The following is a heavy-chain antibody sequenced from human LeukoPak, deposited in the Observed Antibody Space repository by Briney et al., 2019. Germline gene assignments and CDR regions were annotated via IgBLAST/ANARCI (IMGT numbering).Heavy chain of an antibody. CDR2: INPSGGST. CDR3: ARTVVTVNSDYFDY. CDR1: GGTFSSYA. V-gene: IGHV1-46*01. D-gene: IGHD4-23*01. Sequence: GASVKVSCKASGGTFSSYAISWVRQAPGQGLEWMGIINPSGGSTSYAQKFQGRVTMTRDTSTSTVYMELSSLRSEDTAVYYCARTVVTVNSDYFDYWGQGTLVTVSS. J-gene: IGHJ4*02.